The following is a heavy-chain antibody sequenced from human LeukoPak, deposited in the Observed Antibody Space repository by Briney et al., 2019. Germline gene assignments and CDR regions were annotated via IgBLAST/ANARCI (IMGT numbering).Heavy chain of an antibody. CDR2: IYPRDGST. CDR1: GYTFTSNY. J-gene: IGHJ4*02. CDR3: ARDQEGFDY. Sequence: ASVKVSFTASGYTFTSNYIHWVRQAPGQGLEWMGMIYPRDGSTSYAQKFQGRVTVTRDTSTSTVHKELSGLRSEDTAVYYCARDQEGFDYWGQGTLVTVSS. V-gene: IGHV1-46*01.